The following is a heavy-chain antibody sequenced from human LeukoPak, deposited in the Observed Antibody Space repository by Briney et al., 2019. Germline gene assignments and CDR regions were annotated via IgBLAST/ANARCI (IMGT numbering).Heavy chain of an antibody. CDR1: GYTFTNHG. CDR3: ARDRTLGQRDGFILF. J-gene: IGHJ4*02. CDR2: INTGNGDT. V-gene: IGHV1-3*04. Sequence: GASVKVSCKASGYTFTNHGMFWVRQAPGQGLEWMGWINTGNGDTVQSQKFQGRVTVTRDTSASIVYMELSSLRYEDTAVYYCARDRTLGQRDGFILFWGQGTLVTVSP. D-gene: IGHD5-24*01.